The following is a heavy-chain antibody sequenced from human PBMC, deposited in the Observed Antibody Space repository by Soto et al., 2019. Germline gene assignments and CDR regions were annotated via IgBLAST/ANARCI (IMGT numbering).Heavy chain of an antibody. CDR1: GGSISSGCYY. Sequence: SETLSLTCTVSGGSISSGCYYWSWIRQHPGKGLEWIGYIYYIGSTYYNPSLKSRVTISVDTSKNQFSLKLSSVTAADTAVYYCARGPYGGNLFDYAGQGTLVTVPQ. J-gene: IGHJ4*02. CDR3: ARGPYGGNLFDY. D-gene: IGHD4-17*01. CDR2: IYYIGST. V-gene: IGHV4-31*03.